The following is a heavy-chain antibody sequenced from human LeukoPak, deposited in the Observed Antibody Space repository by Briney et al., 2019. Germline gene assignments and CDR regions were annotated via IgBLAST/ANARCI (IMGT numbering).Heavy chain of an antibody. J-gene: IGHJ5*02. Sequence: SETLSLTCTVSGYSISSGYYWGWIRQPPGKGLEWIGSIYHSGSTYYNPSLKSRVTISVDTSKNQFSLKLSSVTAADTAVYYCARGTYDFWSGYPNWFDPWGQGTLVTVSS. CDR1: GYSISSGYY. CDR2: IYHSGST. CDR3: ARGTYDFWSGYPNWFDP. D-gene: IGHD3-3*01. V-gene: IGHV4-38-2*02.